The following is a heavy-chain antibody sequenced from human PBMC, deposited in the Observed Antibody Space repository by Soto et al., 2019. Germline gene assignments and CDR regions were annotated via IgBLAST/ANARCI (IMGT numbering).Heavy chain of an antibody. CDR1: GFTFSSYG. CDR3: AKVGDYGDYSEYFQH. J-gene: IGHJ1*01. CDR2: ISYDGSNK. Sequence: GGSLRLSCAASGFTFSSYGMHWVRQAPGKGLEWVAVISYDGSNKYYADSVKGRFTISRDNSKNTLYLQMNSLRAEDTAVYYCAKVGDYGDYSEYFQHWGQGTLVTVSS. V-gene: IGHV3-30*18. D-gene: IGHD4-17*01.